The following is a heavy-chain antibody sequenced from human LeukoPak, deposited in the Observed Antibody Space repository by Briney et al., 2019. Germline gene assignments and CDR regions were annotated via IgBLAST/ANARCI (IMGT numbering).Heavy chain of an antibody. J-gene: IGHJ5*02. D-gene: IGHD2-2*02. CDR3: ARDLIGWSSVVPAATPAP. CDR2: IYYSGST. Sequence: PSETLSLTCAVYGGSFSSYYWGWIRQPPGKGLEWIGSIYYSGSTYYNPSLKSRVTISVDTSKNQFSLKLSSVTAADTAVYYCARDLIGWSSVVPAATPAPWGQGTLVTVSS. CDR1: GGSFSSYY. V-gene: IGHV4-39*07.